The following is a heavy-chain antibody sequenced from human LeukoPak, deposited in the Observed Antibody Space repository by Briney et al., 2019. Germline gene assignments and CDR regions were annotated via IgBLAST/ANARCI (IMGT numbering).Heavy chain of an antibody. Sequence: GGSLRLSCAASGFTFSSYGMHWVRQAPGKGLEWVAVTWYDGSNKYYAASVKGRFTISRDNSKNTLYLQMNSLRAEDTAVYYCARVHSGYDWAWGYFDYWGQGTLVTVSS. CDR2: TWYDGSNK. D-gene: IGHD5-12*01. J-gene: IGHJ4*02. CDR3: ARVHSGYDWAWGYFDY. CDR1: GFTFSSYG. V-gene: IGHV3-33*01.